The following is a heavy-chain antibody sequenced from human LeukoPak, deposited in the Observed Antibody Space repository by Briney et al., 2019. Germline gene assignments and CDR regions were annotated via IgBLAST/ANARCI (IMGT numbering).Heavy chain of an antibody. Sequence: GASVKVSCKASGYTFTCYYVHWVRQAPGQGLEWMGWINPNSGGTNYAQKFQGRVTMTRDTSISTAYMELSRLGSDDTAVYYCARGYDSSGYYYSIWYWGQGTLVTVSS. D-gene: IGHD3-22*01. V-gene: IGHV1-2*02. CDR1: GYTFTCYY. CDR2: INPNSGGT. J-gene: IGHJ4*02. CDR3: ARGYDSSGYYYSIWY.